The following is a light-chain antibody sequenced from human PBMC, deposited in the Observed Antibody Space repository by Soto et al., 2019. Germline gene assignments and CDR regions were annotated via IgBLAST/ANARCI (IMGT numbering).Light chain of an antibody. CDR1: PSISSW. Sequence: DIQMTQSPSTLSASVGYRVTITCRASPSISSWLAWCQQKPGKAPKLLIYDASSLESGVPSRFSGSVSGTEFPLTISRRQPDVFATYYGQRYNSYPAFGRGTKVDIK. J-gene: IGKJ3*01. CDR2: DAS. CDR3: QRYNSYPA. V-gene: IGKV1-5*01.